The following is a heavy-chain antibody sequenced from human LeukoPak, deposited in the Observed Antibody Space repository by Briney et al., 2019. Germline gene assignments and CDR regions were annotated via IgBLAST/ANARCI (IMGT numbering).Heavy chain of an antibody. D-gene: IGHD6-6*01. V-gene: IGHV4-39*07. Sequence: PSETLSLTCTVSGGSISSSSYYWGWIRQPPWKGLEWIGSIYYSGSTYYNPSLKSRVTISVDTSKNQFSLKLSSVTAADTAVYYCARDRRSSVGSSSPYFDYWGQGTLVTVSS. J-gene: IGHJ4*02. CDR3: ARDRRSSVGSSSPYFDY. CDR1: GGSISSSSYY. CDR2: IYYSGST.